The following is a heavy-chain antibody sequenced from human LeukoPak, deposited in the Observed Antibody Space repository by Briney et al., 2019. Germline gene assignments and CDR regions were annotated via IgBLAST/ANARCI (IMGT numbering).Heavy chain of an antibody. CDR3: TSLVVVVAEVPYYFDY. Sequence: PGGSLRLSCAASGFTFSDYYMSWIRQAPGKGLEWVGRIKSKTDGGTTDYAAPVKGRFTISRDDSKNTLYLQMNSLKTEDTAVYYCTSLVVVVAEVPYYFDYWGQGTLVTVSS. CDR1: GFTFSDYY. D-gene: IGHD2-15*01. CDR2: IKSKTDGGTT. J-gene: IGHJ4*02. V-gene: IGHV3-15*01.